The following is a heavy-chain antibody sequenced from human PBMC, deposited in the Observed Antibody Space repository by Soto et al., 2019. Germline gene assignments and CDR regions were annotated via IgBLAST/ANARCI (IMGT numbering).Heavy chain of an antibody. D-gene: IGHD3-10*01. CDR1: GFTVSSNY. V-gene: IGHV3-66*01. CDR3: ARGGTMALDY. CDR2: IYSGGST. J-gene: IGHJ4*02. Sequence: SGGSLRLSCAASGFTVSSNYMSWVRQAPGKGLERVSVIYSGGSTYYADSVKGRFTISRDNSKNTLYLQMNSLRADDTAVYYCARGGTMALDYWGQGTLVTVSS.